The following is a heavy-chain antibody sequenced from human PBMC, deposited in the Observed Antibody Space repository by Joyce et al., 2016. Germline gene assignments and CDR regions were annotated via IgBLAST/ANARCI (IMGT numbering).Heavy chain of an antibody. V-gene: IGHV4-30-4*01. Sequence: QVQLQESGPGLVKPSQTLSLTCPVPCGSSSSGDYYWSWVRQSPGKGLEWMGYSYYSGSTPRKTSLKSRLTISADTSKNQFSLKVRSVTAADTAVYYCARGNGDFWSGYYNYFDYWGQGILVTVSS. J-gene: IGHJ4*02. CDR1: CGSSSSGDYY. CDR2: SYYSGST. D-gene: IGHD3-3*01. CDR3: ARGNGDFWSGYYNYFDY.